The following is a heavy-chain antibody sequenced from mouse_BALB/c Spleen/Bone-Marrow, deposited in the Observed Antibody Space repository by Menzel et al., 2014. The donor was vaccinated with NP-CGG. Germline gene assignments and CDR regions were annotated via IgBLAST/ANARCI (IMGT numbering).Heavy chain of an antibody. V-gene: IGHV1-69*02. Sequence: QVQLQHPGAELVKPGAPVKLSCKASGYTFTSYWMNWVKQRPGRGLEWIGRIDPSDSETHYNQKFKDKATLTVDKSSSTAYIQLSSLTSEDSAVYYCARSHGYYPYWYFDVWGAGTTVTVSS. J-gene: IGHJ1*01. CDR3: ARSHGYYPYWYFDV. CDR2: IDPSDSET. CDR1: GYTFTSYW. D-gene: IGHD2-3*01.